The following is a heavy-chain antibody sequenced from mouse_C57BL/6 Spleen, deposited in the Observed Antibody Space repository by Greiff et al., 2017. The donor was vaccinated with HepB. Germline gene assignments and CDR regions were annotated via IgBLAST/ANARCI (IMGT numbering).Heavy chain of an antibody. Sequence: VKLVESGAELVRPGASVTLSCKASGYTFTDYEMHWVKQTPVHGLEWIGAIDPETGGTAYNQKFKGKAILTADKSSSTAYMELRSLTSEDSAVYYCTSNWAWFAYWGQGTLVTVSA. V-gene: IGHV1-15*01. D-gene: IGHD4-1*01. J-gene: IGHJ3*01. CDR1: GYTFTDYE. CDR2: IDPETGGT. CDR3: TSNWAWFAY.